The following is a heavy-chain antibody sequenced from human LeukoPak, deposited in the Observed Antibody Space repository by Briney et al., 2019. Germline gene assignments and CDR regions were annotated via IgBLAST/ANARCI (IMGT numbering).Heavy chain of an antibody. CDR1: GGPFSGYY. J-gene: IGHJ4*02. CDR3: ATGDRGATIAY. CDR2: INHSGST. V-gene: IGHV4-34*01. D-gene: IGHD5-12*01. Sequence: SETLSLTCAVYGGPFSGYYWSWIRQPPAKGLEWIGEINHSGSTNYNPSHKSRITIAVDTSKNQFSLKRSSVTAADTAVYYGATGDRGATIAYGGQGTRIIVSA.